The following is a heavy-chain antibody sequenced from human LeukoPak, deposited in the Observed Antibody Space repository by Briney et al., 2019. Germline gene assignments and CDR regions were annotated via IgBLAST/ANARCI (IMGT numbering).Heavy chain of an antibody. Sequence: SETLSLTCTVSGGSISSYYWSWIRQPPGKGLEWVGYIYYSGSTNYNPSLKSRVPISVDTSKNQFSLKLSSVTAADTAVYYCARVPRLGYCSGGSCYGLGRYYYYYYMDVWGKGTTVTVSS. CDR2: IYYSGST. V-gene: IGHV4-59*01. D-gene: IGHD2-15*01. CDR1: GGSISSYY. J-gene: IGHJ6*03. CDR3: ARVPRLGYCSGGSCYGLGRYYYYYYMDV.